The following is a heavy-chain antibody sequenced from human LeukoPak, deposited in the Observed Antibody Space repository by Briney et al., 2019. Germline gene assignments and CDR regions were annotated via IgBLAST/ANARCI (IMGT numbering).Heavy chain of an antibody. CDR2: ISYDGSNK. Sequence: GGSLRLSCAASGFTFSSYAMHWVRQAPGKGLEGVAVISYDGSNKYYADSVKGRFTISRDNSKNTLYLQMNSLRAEDTAVYYCAVNGRPFKRYYYDSSGYYAYWGQGTLVTVSS. CDR1: GFTFSSYA. CDR3: AVNGRPFKRYYYDSSGYYAY. J-gene: IGHJ4*02. V-gene: IGHV3-30-3*01. D-gene: IGHD3-22*01.